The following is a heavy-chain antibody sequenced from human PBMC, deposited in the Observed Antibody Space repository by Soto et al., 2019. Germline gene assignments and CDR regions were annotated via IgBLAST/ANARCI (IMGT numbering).Heavy chain of an antibody. V-gene: IGHV3-48*01. CDR1: GFTFNSYS. Sequence: EVQLVESGGGLVQPGGSLRLSCAASGFTFNSYSMNWVRQAPGKGLEWVSYISSSATTIYYADSVKGRFTISRDNAKNSLDLLMNSLRAEDTAVYYCARGRPVNHWGQGTLVTVST. J-gene: IGHJ5*02. CDR3: ARGRPVNH. D-gene: IGHD3-16*02. CDR2: ISSSATTI.